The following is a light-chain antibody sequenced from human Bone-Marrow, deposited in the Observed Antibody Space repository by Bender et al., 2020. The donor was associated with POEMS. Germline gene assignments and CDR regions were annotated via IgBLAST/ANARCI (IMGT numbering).Light chain of an antibody. J-gene: IGLJ1*01. Sequence: QSALTQPRSVSASPGQSVTISCTGTSSDVGNYKFVSWYQQHPGKAPKLMIYEGSKRPSGVSNRFSGSKSGNTASLTISGLQTEDEADYHCCSYAGTYYVFGTGTKVTVL. CDR1: SSDVGNYKF. V-gene: IGLV2-23*01. CDR3: CSYAGTYYV. CDR2: EGS.